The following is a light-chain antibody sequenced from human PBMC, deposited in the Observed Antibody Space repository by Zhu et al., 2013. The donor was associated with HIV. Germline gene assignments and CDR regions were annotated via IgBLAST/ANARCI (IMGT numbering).Light chain of an antibody. CDR3: CSYAGGRIFYV. V-gene: IGLV2-23*03. CDR2: EGS. J-gene: IGLJ1*01. CDR1: SNDL. Sequence: QSALTQPASVSGSPGQSITISCTGTSNDLVSWYQRHPGKAPKLMIYEGSKRPSGVSSRFSGSKSGNTASLTISGLQAGDEADYYCCSYAGGRIFYVFGTGTKVAVL.